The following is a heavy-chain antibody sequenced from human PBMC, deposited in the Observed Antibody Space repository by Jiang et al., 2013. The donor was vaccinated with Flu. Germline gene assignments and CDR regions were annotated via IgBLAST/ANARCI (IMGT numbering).Heavy chain of an antibody. Sequence: KPTQTLTLTCTFSGFSLSTSGVGVGWIRQPPGKALEWLAVIYWNGNEYYSPSLNSRLTITKDTSKNQVVLTMTNMDPVDTATYYCARREIQLFDYWGQGALVTVSS. CDR3: ARREIQLFDY. J-gene: IGHJ4*02. CDR2: IYWNGNE. V-gene: IGHV2-5*01. CDR1: GFSLSTSGVG. D-gene: IGHD5-18*01.